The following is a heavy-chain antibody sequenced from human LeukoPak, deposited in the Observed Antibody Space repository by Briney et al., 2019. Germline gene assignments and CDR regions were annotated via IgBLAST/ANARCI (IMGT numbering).Heavy chain of an antibody. CDR3: ARSDGYGLVGI. D-gene: IGHD5-18*01. Sequence: GGSLRLSCAASGFTFNNYWMTWVRQAPGKGLEWVANIGQDGSDKHYVDSVKDRFTISRDNAKNSLYLQMYSLSGEDTAVYYCARSDGYGLVGIWGQGTMVTVSS. CDR2: IGQDGSDK. CDR1: GFTFNNYW. J-gene: IGHJ3*02. V-gene: IGHV3-7*01.